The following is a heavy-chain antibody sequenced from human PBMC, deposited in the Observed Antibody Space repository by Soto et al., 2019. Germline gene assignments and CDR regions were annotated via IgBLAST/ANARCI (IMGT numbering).Heavy chain of an antibody. V-gene: IGHV1-46*01. CDR1: GYTLTSYY. CDR3: ARVYCSGGGCYGIDY. CDR2: INPTSST. J-gene: IGHJ4*02. D-gene: IGHD2-15*01. Sequence: QVQLVQSGAEVKKPGASVKVSCKASGYTLTSYYIHWVRQTPGQGLEWMGIINPTSSTSYAQKFQGRVTMTRDTSTSTVYMELSSLRSEDTAVYYCARVYCSGGGCYGIDYWGQGTLVTVSS.